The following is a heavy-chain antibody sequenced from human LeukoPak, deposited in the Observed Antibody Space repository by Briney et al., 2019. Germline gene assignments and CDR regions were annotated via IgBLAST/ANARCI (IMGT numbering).Heavy chain of an antibody. J-gene: IGHJ4*02. CDR3: ARTLAVAGLFDY. V-gene: IGHV3-21*01. Sequence: PGGALRLSCAASVFTFSSYSMNWVRQAPGKGLECGSYINSNSSDIYYTDSVKGRVTISRDNAKNSMYLQMNSLRAEDTAVYYCARTLAVAGLFDYWGQGTLVTVSS. D-gene: IGHD6-19*01. CDR2: INSNSSDI. CDR1: VFTFSSYS.